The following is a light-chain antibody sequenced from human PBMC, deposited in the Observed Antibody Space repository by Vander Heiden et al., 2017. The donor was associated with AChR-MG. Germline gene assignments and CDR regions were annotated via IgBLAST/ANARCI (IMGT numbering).Light chain of an antibody. Sequence: ETVMTQSPATLTASPGETATPPCRPSQDTGTDLAWDQHKPGQGPRLLIYGASNRATGVPDRFSGGGSRTAFTLTINSLRSEDVALYYCQQYAKWPLWTFGQGTRV. CDR2: GAS. J-gene: IGKJ1*01. V-gene: IGKV3-15*01. CDR3: QQYAKWPLWT. CDR1: QDTGTD.